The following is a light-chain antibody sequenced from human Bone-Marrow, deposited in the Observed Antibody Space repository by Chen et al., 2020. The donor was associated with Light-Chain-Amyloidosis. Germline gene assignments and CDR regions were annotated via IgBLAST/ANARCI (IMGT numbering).Light chain of an antibody. CDR3: QVWDRSSDRPV. V-gene: IGLV3-21*02. J-gene: IGLJ3*02. Sequence: SYVLTQPSSVSVAPGQTATIACGGNNIGSTSVHWYQQPPGQAPLLVVYDDSDRPSGIPERLSGSNSGSTATLTISRVEAGDEADYYGQVWDRSSDRPVFGGGTKLTVL. CDR2: DDS. CDR1: NIGSTS.